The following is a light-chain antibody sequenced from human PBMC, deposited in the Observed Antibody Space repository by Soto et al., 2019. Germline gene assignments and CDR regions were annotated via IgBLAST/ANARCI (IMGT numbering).Light chain of an antibody. V-gene: IGKV4-1*01. Sequence: DIVITQSPYSLAVCVPGSATITCKSSQNILYSSNNKNYLAWYQHKPGQPPKLLVYWASTRESGVPDRFSGSGSGTDFTLTISSLQAEDVAVYYCQQYSVTPRTFGQGTKVDIK. CDR2: WAS. CDR1: QNILYSSNNKNY. J-gene: IGKJ1*01. CDR3: QQYSVTPRT.